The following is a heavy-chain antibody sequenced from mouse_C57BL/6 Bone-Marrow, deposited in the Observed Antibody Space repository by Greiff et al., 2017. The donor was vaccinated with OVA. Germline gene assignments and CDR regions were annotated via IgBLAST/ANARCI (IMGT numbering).Heavy chain of an antibody. D-gene: IGHD2-13*01. V-gene: IGHV2-2*01. J-gene: IGHJ3*01. CDR2: IWSGGST. CDR3: ARNSDCDAWFAY. Sequence: QVQLQQSGPGLVQPSQSLSITCTVSGFSLTSYGVHWVRQSPGKGLEWLGVIWSGGSTDDNAAFISRLSISKDNSKSQVFSKMNSLQADDTAIYYCARNSDCDAWFAYWGQGTLVTVSA. CDR1: GFSLTSYG.